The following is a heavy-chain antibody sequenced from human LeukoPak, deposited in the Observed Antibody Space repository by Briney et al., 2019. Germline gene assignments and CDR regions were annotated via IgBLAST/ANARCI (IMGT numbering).Heavy chain of an antibody. CDR2: IYSGGST. V-gene: IGHV3-53*01. CDR3: ASQGWDCSSTSCYYY. CDR1: GFTVSSNY. D-gene: IGHD2-2*01. J-gene: IGHJ4*02. Sequence: PGGSLRLSCAASGFTVSSNYMSWVRQAPGKGLEWVSVIYSGGSTYYADSVKGRFTISRDNSKNTLYLQMNSLRAEDTAVYYCASQGWDCSSTSCYYYCGQGTLVTVSS.